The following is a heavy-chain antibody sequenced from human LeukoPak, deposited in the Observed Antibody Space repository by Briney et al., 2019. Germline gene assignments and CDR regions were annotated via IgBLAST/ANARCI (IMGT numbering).Heavy chain of an antibody. D-gene: IGHD7-27*01. V-gene: IGHV3-7*01. CDR3: ARSTLGLLDAFDI. J-gene: IGHJ3*02. CDR2: IKPDGSEK. Sequence: GGSLRLSCAASGFTFRDYYMSWVRQAPGKGLEWVANIKPDGSEKKYVDSVKGRFTISRDNAKNSLYVQMSSLRAEDTAVYYCARSTLGLLDAFDIWGQGTMVTVSS. CDR1: GFTFRDYY.